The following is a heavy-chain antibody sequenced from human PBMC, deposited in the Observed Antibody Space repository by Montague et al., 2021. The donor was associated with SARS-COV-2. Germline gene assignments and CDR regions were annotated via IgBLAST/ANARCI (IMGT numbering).Heavy chain of an antibody. D-gene: IGHD1-26*01. CDR2: TYYRSKWYN. CDR1: GDSVAGNSGC. V-gene: IGHV6-1*01. Sequence: CAISGDSVAGNSGCWNWIRQSPSRGLEWLGRTYYRSKWYNDYSVSVKSRITINPDTSKNQFSLQLNSVTPEDTAMYYCTYHSGSYVWFDPWGQGILVIVPS. CDR3: TYHSGSYVWFDP. J-gene: IGHJ5*02.